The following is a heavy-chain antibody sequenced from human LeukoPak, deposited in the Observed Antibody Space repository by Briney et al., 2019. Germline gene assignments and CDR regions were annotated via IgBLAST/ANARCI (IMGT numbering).Heavy chain of an antibody. J-gene: IGHJ4*02. CDR1: GFTFNNYA. CDR3: ARDYADYVGYFFFDY. D-gene: IGHD4-17*01. CDR2: ISGGGETT. Sequence: PGGSLRLSCAASGFTFNNYAVNWVRQAPGKGLEWVSSISGGGETTYYADSAKGRFTISRGNSQNTLYLQMNSLRAEDTAVYYCARDYADYVGYFFFDYWGQGTLVTVSS. V-gene: IGHV3-23*01.